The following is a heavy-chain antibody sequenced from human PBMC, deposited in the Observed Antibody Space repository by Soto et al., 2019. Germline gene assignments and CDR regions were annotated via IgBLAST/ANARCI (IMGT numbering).Heavy chain of an antibody. V-gene: IGHV4-59*01. J-gene: IGHJ4*02. D-gene: IGHD2-15*01. CDR2: IYYSGST. CDR3: ARGVVVADAYDY. Sequence: SETLSLTCTVSGGSISSYYWSWIRQPPGKGLEWMGYIYYSGSTNYNPSLKRRVTISVDTSKNQFSLKLSSVTAADTAVYYCARGVVVADAYDYWGQGTMVTVSS. CDR1: GGSISSYY.